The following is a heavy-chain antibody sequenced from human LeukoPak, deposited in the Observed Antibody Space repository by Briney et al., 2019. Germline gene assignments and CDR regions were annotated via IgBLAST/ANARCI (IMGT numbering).Heavy chain of an antibody. CDR2: IYTSGAT. CDR3: ARTGGGVGWFGTIDS. D-gene: IGHD1-14*01. J-gene: IGHJ4*02. V-gene: IGHV4-61*09. Sequence: SETLSLTCTVSGGSISSGSYYWTWIRQPAGKGLEWIGHIYTSGATSYNPSLQSRVTISVDTSKHEFSLKLTSLTAANTAVYYCARTGGGVGWFGTIDSWGQGTLVTVSS. CDR1: GGSISSGSYY.